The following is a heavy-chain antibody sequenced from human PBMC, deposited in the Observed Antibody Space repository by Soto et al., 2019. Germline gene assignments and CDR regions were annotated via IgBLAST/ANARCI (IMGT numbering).Heavy chain of an antibody. CDR3: ARDLGYCGGDCYARAFNI. V-gene: IGHV4-59*06. CDR1: GGSISSSY. Sequence: ASETLSLTCTVSGGSISSSYWSWIRQHPGKCLEWIGYIYYSGSTYYNPSLKSRVTISVDTSKNQFSLNLISVTAADTAVYYCARDLGYCGGDCYARAFNIWGQGTMVTVSS. CDR2: IYYSGST. J-gene: IGHJ3*02. D-gene: IGHD2-21*02.